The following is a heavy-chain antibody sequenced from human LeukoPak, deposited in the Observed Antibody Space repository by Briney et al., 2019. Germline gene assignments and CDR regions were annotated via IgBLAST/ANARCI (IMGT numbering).Heavy chain of an antibody. CDR1: GYRFNTYW. J-gene: IGHJ4*02. D-gene: IGHD5/OR15-5a*01. CDR3: ARPSDSTIEDPFDY. CDR2: IYPGDSDT. V-gene: IGHV5-51*01. Sequence: GESLKISCQGSGYRFNTYWIAWVRHMPGKGLEWMGIIYPGDSDTKYSPSFQGQVTISADKSINTAYLQWSSLKASDTAMYYCARPSDSTIEDPFDYWGQGTLVTVSS.